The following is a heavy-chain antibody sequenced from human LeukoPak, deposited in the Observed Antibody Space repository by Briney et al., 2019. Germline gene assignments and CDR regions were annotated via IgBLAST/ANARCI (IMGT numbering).Heavy chain of an antibody. CDR2: IYPGDSDT. D-gene: IGHD3-22*01. CDR3: ARRADPDYYDSSGYMDV. CDR1: GYTFTSYW. V-gene: IGHV5-51*01. Sequence: TGESLKISCQGSGYTFTSYWIGWVRQMPGKGLEWMGIIYPGDSDTRYSPSFQGQVTISADKSISTAYLQWSSLKASDTAMYYCARRADPDYYDSSGYMDVWGQGTTVTVSS. J-gene: IGHJ6*02.